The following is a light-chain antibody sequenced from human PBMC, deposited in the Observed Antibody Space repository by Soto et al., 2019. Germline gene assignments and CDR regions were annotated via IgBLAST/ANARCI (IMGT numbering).Light chain of an antibody. Sequence: QSVLTQSPSASASLGASVKLTCTLTGGHSSYAIAWHQQQPEKGPRYLMKVNSDGSHTKGDGIPDRFSGSSSATERYLIISSLQSEDEADYYCQTWGAGIQVFGGGTQLTVL. CDR2: VNSDGSH. J-gene: IGLJ7*01. CDR3: QTWGAGIQV. CDR1: GGHSSYA. V-gene: IGLV4-69*01.